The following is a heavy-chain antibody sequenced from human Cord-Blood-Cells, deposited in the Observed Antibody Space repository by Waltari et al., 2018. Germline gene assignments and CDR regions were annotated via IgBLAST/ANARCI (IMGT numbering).Heavy chain of an antibody. CDR3: ARDRGKGLWDY. CDR2: IWYDGSNK. V-gene: IGHV3-33*01. D-gene: IGHD5-18*01. CDR1: GFPFSSYG. J-gene: IGHJ4*02. Sequence: QVQLVESGGGVVQPGRYLRLPCAASGFPFSSYGMHWVRQAPGKGLEWVAVIWYDGSNKYYADSVKGRFTISRDNSKNTLYLQMNSLRAEDTAVYYCARDRGKGLWDYWGQGTLVTVSS.